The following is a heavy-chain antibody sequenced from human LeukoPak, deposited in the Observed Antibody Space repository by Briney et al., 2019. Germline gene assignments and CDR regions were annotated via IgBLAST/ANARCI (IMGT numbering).Heavy chain of an antibody. CDR1: GGSISSYY. CDR3: ARGRPYSYNWFDP. J-gene: IGHJ5*02. V-gene: IGHV4-59*08. CDR2: IYYSGST. D-gene: IGHD2-15*01. Sequence: SETLSLTCTVSGGSISSYYWSWIRQPPGKGLEWIGYIYYSGSTNYNPSLKSRVTISVDTSKNQFSLKLSSVTAADTAVYYCARGRPYSYNWFDPWGQGTLVTVSS.